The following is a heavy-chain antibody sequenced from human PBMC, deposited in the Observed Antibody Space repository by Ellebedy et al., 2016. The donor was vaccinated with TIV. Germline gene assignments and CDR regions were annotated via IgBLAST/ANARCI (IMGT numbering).Heavy chain of an antibody. J-gene: IGHJ6*02. D-gene: IGHD3-10*01. CDR2: IYYSGST. V-gene: IGHV4-59*12. CDR3: ARVRGGVGMDV. Sequence: MPSETLSLTCTVPGGPISSYYWSWTRQPPGKGLEWIGYIYYSGSTNYNPSLKSRVTISVDKSKNQFSLKLSSVSVADTAVYYCARVRGGVGMDVWGQGTTVTVSS. CDR1: GGPISSYY.